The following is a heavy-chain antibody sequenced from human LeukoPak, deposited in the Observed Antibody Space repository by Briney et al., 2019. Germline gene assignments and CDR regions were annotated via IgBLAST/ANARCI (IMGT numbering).Heavy chain of an antibody. Sequence: GASVKVSCKASGYTFTGYYIHWVRQAPGQGLEWMGIINPSAGSTNYAQKFQGRVTLTRDTSTSTVYMNVSNLRSEDTAVYYCASSNYYDSSGYYWGNYYYYMDVWGKGTTVTVSS. CDR1: GYTFTGYY. CDR2: INPSAGST. J-gene: IGHJ6*03. D-gene: IGHD3-22*01. V-gene: IGHV1-46*01. CDR3: ASSNYYDSSGYYWGNYYYYMDV.